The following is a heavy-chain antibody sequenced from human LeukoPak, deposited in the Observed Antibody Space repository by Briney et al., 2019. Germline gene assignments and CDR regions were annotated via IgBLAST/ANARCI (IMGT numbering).Heavy chain of an antibody. CDR2: IIPIFGTA. CDR1: GGTFSSYA. J-gene: IGHJ4*02. D-gene: IGHD3-9*01. V-gene: IGHV1-69*05. CDR3: ASSPRGYFDWLLYFGY. Sequence: ASVKVSCKASGGTFSSYAINWVRQAPGQGLEWVGRIIPIFGTANYAQKFQGRVTITTDESTSTAYMELSSLRSEDTAVYYCASSPRGYFDWLLYFGYWGQGTLVTVSS.